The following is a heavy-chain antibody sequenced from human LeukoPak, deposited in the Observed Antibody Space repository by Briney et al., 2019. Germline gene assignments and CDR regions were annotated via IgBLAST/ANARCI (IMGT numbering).Heavy chain of an antibody. CDR1: GFTFSSYA. Sequence: PGGSLRLSCAASGFTFSSYAMSWVRQAPGKGLEWVSAISGSGGSTYYADSVKGRFTISRDNSKNTLYLQMNSLRAEDTAVYYCAKDLGLGYYYDSSGYFLFDYWGQGTLVTVSS. D-gene: IGHD3-22*01. V-gene: IGHV3-23*01. CDR2: ISGSGGST. J-gene: IGHJ4*02. CDR3: AKDLGLGYYYDSSGYFLFDY.